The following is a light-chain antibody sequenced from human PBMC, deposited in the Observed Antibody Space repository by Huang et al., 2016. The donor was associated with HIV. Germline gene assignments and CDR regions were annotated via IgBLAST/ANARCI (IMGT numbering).Light chain of an antibody. CDR3: HLYGASPPDP. V-gene: IGKV3-20*01. J-gene: IGKJ2*01. CDR2: GTS. Sequence: EIVLTQFSGTLSLSPGERATLSCRTSQSVISDYLAWYQHKPGQAPRLLIYGTSNRATGIPDRFTGGSSGTDFTLTISGIEPEDFAMYYCHLYGASPPDPFGQGTKLEIK. CDR1: QSVISDY.